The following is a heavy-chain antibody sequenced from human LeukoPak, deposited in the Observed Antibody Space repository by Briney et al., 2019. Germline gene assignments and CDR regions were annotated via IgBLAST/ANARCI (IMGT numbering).Heavy chain of an antibody. CDR1: GFTFTTYS. Sequence: GGSLRLSCTASGFTFTTYSMDWVRQAPGKGLEWVSSIDNSGTYIYYADSVKGRFTISRDNSKNTLYLQMNSLRAEDTAVYYCAKDMGQLVYPSYYYYYMDVWGKGTTVTISS. CDR3: AKDMGQLVYPSYYYYYMDV. D-gene: IGHD6-13*01. V-gene: IGHV3-21*01. J-gene: IGHJ6*03. CDR2: IDNSGTYI.